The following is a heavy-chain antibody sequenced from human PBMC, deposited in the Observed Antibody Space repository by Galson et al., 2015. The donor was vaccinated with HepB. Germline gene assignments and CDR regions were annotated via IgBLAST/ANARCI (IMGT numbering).Heavy chain of an antibody. CDR3: AQTLFVDTAMFDY. D-gene: IGHD5-18*01. CDR2: IYSGGST. J-gene: IGHJ4*02. Sequence: SLRLSCAASGFTVSSNYMSWVRQAPGKGLEWVSVIYSGGSTYYADSVKGRFTISRDNSKNTLYLQMNSLRAEDTAVCYCAQTLFVDTAMFDYWGQGTLVTVSS. CDR1: GFTVSSNY. V-gene: IGHV3-53*05.